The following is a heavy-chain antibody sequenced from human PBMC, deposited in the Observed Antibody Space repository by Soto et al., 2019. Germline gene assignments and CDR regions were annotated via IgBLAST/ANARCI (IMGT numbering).Heavy chain of an antibody. CDR3: ARPLGYSNYFDY. Sequence: GGSLSLSCAASGFTFNTHAMSWGRQAPGKGMEWVSDISGSGGSTYYADSVKGRFTISRDNSKNTLYLQMNSLRAEDTAIYYCARPLGYSNYFDYWGQGTLVTVSS. CDR1: GFTFNTHA. D-gene: IGHD4-4*01. J-gene: IGHJ4*02. V-gene: IGHV3-23*01. CDR2: ISGSGGST.